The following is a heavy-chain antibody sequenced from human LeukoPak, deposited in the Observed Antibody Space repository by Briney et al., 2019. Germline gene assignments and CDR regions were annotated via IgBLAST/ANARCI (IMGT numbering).Heavy chain of an antibody. CDR1: GGSISSGDYY. CDR2: IYYSGST. J-gene: IGHJ3*02. V-gene: IGHV4-30-4*01. D-gene: IGHD2-2*01. CDR3: ARRVVDCSSTSCYPGAFDI. Sequence: SETLSLTCTVSGGSISSGDYYWSWIRQPPGKGLEWIGYIYYSGSTYYNPSLKSRVTISVDTSKNQFSLKLSSVTAADSAVYYCARRVVDCSSTSCYPGAFDIWGQGTMVTVSS.